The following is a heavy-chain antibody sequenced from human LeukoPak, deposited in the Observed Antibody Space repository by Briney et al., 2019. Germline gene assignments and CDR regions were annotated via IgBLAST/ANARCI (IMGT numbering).Heavy chain of an antibody. D-gene: IGHD3-3*01. J-gene: IGHJ5*02. CDR3: ARAVTIFGVVTRFDP. CDR2: ISAYNGNT. V-gene: IGHV1-18*01. CDR1: GYTFTSYG. Sequence: ASVTVSCKASGYTFTSYGISWVRQAPGQGLEWMGWISAYNGNTNYAQKLQGRVTMTTDTSTSTAYMELRSLRSDDTAVYYCARAVTIFGVVTRFDPWGQGTLVTVSS.